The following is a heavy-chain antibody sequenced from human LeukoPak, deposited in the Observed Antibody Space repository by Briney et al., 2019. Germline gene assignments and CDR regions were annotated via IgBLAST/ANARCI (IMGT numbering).Heavy chain of an antibody. Sequence: GRSLRLSCAASGFTFSSYAMHWVRQASGKGLEWVSYISSSSSNIYYADSVKGRFTISRDNAKNSLYLQMNSLRAEDTALYYCAKDKEQQLVLPYFDYWGQGTLVTVSS. CDR3: AKDKEQQLVLPYFDY. CDR1: GFTFSSYA. D-gene: IGHD6-13*01. CDR2: ISSSSSNI. V-gene: IGHV3-48*04. J-gene: IGHJ4*02.